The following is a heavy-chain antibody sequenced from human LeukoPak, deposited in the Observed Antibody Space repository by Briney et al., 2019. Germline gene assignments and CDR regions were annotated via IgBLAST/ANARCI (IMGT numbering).Heavy chain of an antibody. D-gene: IGHD5-18*01. CDR2: ITYNSGTI. CDR3: ARDSGYSYANDY. J-gene: IGHJ4*02. Sequence: GGSLRLSCAASGFTFRSYAMQWVRQAPGKGLEWVSYITYNSGTIFYADSVKGRFTISRDNAKDSLYLQMSSLRDEDTAVYYCARDSGYSYANDYWGQGTLVTVSS. V-gene: IGHV3-48*02. CDR1: GFTFRSYA.